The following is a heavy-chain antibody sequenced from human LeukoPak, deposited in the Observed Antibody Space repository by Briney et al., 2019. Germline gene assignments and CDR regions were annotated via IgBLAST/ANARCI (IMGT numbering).Heavy chain of an antibody. CDR1: GGSVSSGGYY. CDR2: IYYSWST. J-gene: IGHJ4*02. V-gene: IGHV4-31*03. CDR3: ARSAQTVTTFPLDY. Sequence: PSQTLSLTCTVSGGSVSSGGYYWSWIRQHPGQGLEWIGYIYYSWSTYYNPSLQSRVTISVDTSKNQFSLKLSSVTAADTAVYYCARSAQTVTTFPLDYWGQGTLVTVSS. D-gene: IGHD4-17*01.